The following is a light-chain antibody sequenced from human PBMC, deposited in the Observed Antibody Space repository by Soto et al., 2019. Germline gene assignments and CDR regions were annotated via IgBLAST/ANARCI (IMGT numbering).Light chain of an antibody. CDR3: QQANSPT. V-gene: IGKV1-12*01. CDR1: QDIRSW. J-gene: IGKJ3*01. CDR2: AAS. Sequence: DIQMTQSPSSVSASVGDRVTITCRASQDIRSWLAWYQQKPGKAPKLLIYAASSLQSGVPSRFNGSGSGTDFTLTINSLQPEDFATYYCQQANSPTFGPGTKVDIK.